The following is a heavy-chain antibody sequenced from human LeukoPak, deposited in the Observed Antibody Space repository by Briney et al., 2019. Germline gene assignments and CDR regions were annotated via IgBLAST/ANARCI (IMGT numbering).Heavy chain of an antibody. CDR2: ISSSSSYI. D-gene: IGHD2-2*02. J-gene: IGHJ3*02. Sequence: GGSLRLSCAASGFTFSSYSMNWVRQAPGKGLEWVSSISSSSSYIYYADSVKGRFTISRDNSKNTLYLQMNSLRAEDTAVYYCARGYCSSTSCYNAFDIWGQGTMVTVSS. CDR1: GFTFSSYS. V-gene: IGHV3-21*04. CDR3: ARGYCSSTSCYNAFDI.